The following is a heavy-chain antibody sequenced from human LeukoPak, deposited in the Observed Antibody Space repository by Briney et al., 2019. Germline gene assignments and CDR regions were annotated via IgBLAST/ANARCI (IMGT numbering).Heavy chain of an antibody. D-gene: IGHD3-10*01. CDR1: GFTYSSYS. V-gene: IGHV3-48*02. J-gene: IGHJ4*02. Sequence: GGSLRLSCAASGFTYSSYSMNWVRQAPGKELEWVSYISSSSSTIYYADSVKGRFTISRDNAKNSLYLQMNSLRDEDTAVYYCAREALYYYGSGSYYNWGQGTLVTVSS. CDR3: AREALYYYGSGSYYN. CDR2: ISSSSSTI.